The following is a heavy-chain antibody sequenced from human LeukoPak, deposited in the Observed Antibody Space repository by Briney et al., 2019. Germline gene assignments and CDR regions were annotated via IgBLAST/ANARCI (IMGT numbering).Heavy chain of an antibody. CDR1: GGSFSGYL. Sequence: SETLSLTCAVPGGSFSGYLWSWLRQPPGKGLEWVGEINYNGEITNYNPSLKSRVTISVDTPKNQFSLRLSSVTAADTAVYYCADRRNWGQGTLVTVSS. V-gene: IGHV4-34*01. J-gene: IGHJ4*02. CDR3: ADRRN. CDR2: INYNGEIT.